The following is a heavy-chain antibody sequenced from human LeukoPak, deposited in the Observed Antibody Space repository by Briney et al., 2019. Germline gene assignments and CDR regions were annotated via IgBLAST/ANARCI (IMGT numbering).Heavy chain of an antibody. Sequence: GGSLRLSCAASGFTFSSYAMSWVRQAPGKGLEWVSAISGSGGSTYYADSVKGRFTISRDNSKNTLYLQMNSLRAEDTAVYYCARGRQALYYYMDVWGKGTTVTVSS. CDR3: ARGRQALYYYMDV. J-gene: IGHJ6*03. CDR2: ISGSGGST. CDR1: GFTFSSYA. V-gene: IGHV3-23*01.